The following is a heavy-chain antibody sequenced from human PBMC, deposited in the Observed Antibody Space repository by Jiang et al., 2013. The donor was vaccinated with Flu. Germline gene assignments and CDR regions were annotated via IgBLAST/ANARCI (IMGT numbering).Heavy chain of an antibody. CDR2: IYTSGST. D-gene: IGHD3-22*01. J-gene: IGHJ2*01. Sequence: SETLSLTCTVPGGSISSYYWSWIRQPAGKGLEWIGRIYTSGSTNYNPSLKSRVTMSVDTSKNQFSLKLSSVTAADTAVYYCARESHPGFSSGYHRNWYFDLWGRGTLVTVSS. CDR1: GGSISSYY. CDR3: ARESHPGFSSGYHRNWYFDL. V-gene: IGHV4-4*07.